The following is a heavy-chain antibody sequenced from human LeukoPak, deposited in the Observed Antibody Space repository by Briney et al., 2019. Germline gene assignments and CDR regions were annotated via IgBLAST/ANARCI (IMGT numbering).Heavy chain of an antibody. V-gene: IGHV3-23*01. D-gene: IGHD3-3*01. CDR1: GFTFSSYA. CDR2: ISGSGGST. J-gene: IGHJ4*02. Sequence: QPGGSLRLSCVASGFTFSSYAMSWVRQAPGKGLEWGSAISGSGGSTYYADSVKGRFTISRDNSKNTLYLQMNSLRAEDTAVYYCAKASPYDFWSGYPPSGDYWGQGTLVTVSS. CDR3: AKASPYDFWSGYPPSGDY.